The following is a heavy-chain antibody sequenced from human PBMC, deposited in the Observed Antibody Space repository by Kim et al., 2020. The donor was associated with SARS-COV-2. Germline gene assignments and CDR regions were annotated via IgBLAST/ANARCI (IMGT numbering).Heavy chain of an antibody. CDR3: ARVNPGGFLEWPSFDY. CDR2: INPNSGGT. V-gene: IGHV1-2*02. J-gene: IGHJ4*02. D-gene: IGHD3-3*01. Sequence: ASVKVSCKASGYTFTGYYMHWVRQAPGQGLEWMGWINPNSGGTNYAQKFQGRVTMTRDTSISTAYMELSRLRSDDTAVYYCARVNPGGFLEWPSFDYWGQGTLVTVSS. CDR1: GYTFTGYY.